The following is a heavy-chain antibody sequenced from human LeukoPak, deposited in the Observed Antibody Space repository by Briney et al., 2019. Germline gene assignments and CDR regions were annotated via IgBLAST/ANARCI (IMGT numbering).Heavy chain of an antibody. CDR2: IYHSGST. V-gene: IGHV4-38-2*01. D-gene: IGHD2-2*01. J-gene: IGHJ5*02. CDR1: GYSISSGDY. CDR3: ASSEYCSSTSCSESWFDP. Sequence: SETLSLTCAVSGYSISSGDYWGWIRQPPGKGLEWIGSIYHSGSTSYNPSLKSRVTISVDTSKNQYSLKLSSVTAADTAVYYCASSEYCSSTSCSESWFDPWGQGTLVTVSS.